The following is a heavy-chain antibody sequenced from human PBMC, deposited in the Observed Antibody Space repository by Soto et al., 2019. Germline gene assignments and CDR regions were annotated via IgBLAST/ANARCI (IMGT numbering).Heavy chain of an antibody. Sequence: GGSLRLSCVVSGFTFSNVWMSWVRQAPGKGLEWVGRNKSKTDGGTTNYAAPVKGRFTISRDDSKNTLYLQMNSLKTEDTAVYFCSTAPISLWGQGTLVTVSS. J-gene: IGHJ4*02. CDR1: GFTFSNVW. CDR2: NKSKTDGGTT. CDR3: STAPISL. V-gene: IGHV3-15*01.